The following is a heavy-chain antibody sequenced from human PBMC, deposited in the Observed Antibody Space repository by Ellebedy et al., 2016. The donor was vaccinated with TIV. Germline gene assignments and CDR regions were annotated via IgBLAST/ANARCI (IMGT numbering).Heavy chain of an antibody. J-gene: IGHJ4*02. Sequence: ASVKVSXXASGYTFTSYGISWVRQAPGQGLEWMGWISAYNGNTNYAQKLQGRVTMTTDTSTSTAYMELRSLRSDDTAVYYCARGYCSGGSCYFDYWGQGTLVTVSS. CDR1: GYTFTSYG. D-gene: IGHD2-15*01. V-gene: IGHV1-18*01. CDR2: ISAYNGNT. CDR3: ARGYCSGGSCYFDY.